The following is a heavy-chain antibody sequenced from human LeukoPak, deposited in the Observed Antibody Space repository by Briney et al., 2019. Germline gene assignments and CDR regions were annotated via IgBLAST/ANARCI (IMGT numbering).Heavy chain of an antibody. V-gene: IGHV1-69*01. J-gene: IGHJ6*02. CDR1: GGTFSSYA. Sequence: ASVEVSCKASGGTFSSYAISWVRQAPGQGLEWMGGIIPIFGTANYAQKFQGRVTITADESTSTAYMELSSLRSEDTAVYYCARDKFLEWSSGFYGMDVWGQGTTVMVSS. D-gene: IGHD3-3*01. CDR2: IIPIFGTA. CDR3: ARDKFLEWSSGFYGMDV.